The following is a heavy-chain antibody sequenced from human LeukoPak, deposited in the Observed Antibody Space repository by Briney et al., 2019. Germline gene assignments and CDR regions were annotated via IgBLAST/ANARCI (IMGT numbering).Heavy chain of an antibody. V-gene: IGHV1-2*02. D-gene: IGHD3-22*01. CDR1: GYTFTDHY. Sequence: ASVKVSCKASGYTFTDHYMHWVRQAPGQGLEWMGWVIPNSGGTHYAQNFQGRVTMTRDTSISTAYMELSRLTSDDTAVYYCAADFPDSSGYFGDYWGQGTLVTVSS. CDR2: VIPNSGGT. CDR3: AADFPDSSGYFGDY. J-gene: IGHJ4*02.